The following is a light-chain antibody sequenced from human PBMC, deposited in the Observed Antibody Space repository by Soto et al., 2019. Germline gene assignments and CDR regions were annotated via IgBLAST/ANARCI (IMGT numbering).Light chain of an antibody. J-gene: IGKJ2*01. Sequence: EIVMTQSPATLSVSPGERATLSCRASQTISSNLAWYQQKPGQSPRLLIHGASTRATGVPVRFSGSGYGTDFTLTISSLQSEDFAVYYCQQYHNWPPQYTFGQGTKLQIK. CDR2: GAS. V-gene: IGKV3-15*01. CDR1: QTISSN. CDR3: QQYHNWPPQYT.